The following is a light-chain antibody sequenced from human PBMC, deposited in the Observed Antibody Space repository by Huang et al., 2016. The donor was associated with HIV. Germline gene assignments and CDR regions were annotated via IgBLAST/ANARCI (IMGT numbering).Light chain of an antibody. J-gene: IGKJ4*01. Sequence: EIVMTQSPATLSVSPGQRVTLSCRANRSVSTNLAWYQQRHGQAPRRVIYGSFTRAPGIPARFSGRGSGTDFSLTISSLQSEDFALYYCHQYNNWRLSFGGGTRV. V-gene: IGKV3-15*01. CDR3: HQYNNWRLS. CDR1: RSVSTN. CDR2: GSF.